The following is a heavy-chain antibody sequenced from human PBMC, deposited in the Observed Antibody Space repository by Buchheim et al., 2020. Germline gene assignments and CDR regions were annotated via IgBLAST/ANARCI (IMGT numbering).Heavy chain of an antibody. CDR1: GFTFSSYA. Sequence: EVQLLESGGGLVQPGGSLRLSCAASGFTFSSYAMSWVRQAPGKGLEWVSAISGSGGSTYYADSVKGRFTISRANSKNTLYLQMNSLRAEDTAVYYCAKDPMGVRGVMRIYYFDYWGQGTL. CDR3: AKDPMGVRGVMRIYYFDY. CDR2: ISGSGGST. D-gene: IGHD3-10*01. V-gene: IGHV3-23*01. J-gene: IGHJ4*02.